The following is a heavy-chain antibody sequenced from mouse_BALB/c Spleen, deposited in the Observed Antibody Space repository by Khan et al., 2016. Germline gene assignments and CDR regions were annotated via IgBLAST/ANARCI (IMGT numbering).Heavy chain of an antibody. Sequence: EVKLLESGGGLVQPGGSLKLSCAASVFDFSRYWMSWVRQAPGKGLEWIGEINPDSSTINYTPSLKDKFIISRDNAKNMLYLQMSKVRSEDTALYYCARLYYYGSSDYWGQGTTLTVSS. V-gene: IGHV4-1*02. CDR3: ARLYYYGSSDY. CDR1: VFDFSRYW. CDR2: INPDSSTI. D-gene: IGHD1-1*01. J-gene: IGHJ2*01.